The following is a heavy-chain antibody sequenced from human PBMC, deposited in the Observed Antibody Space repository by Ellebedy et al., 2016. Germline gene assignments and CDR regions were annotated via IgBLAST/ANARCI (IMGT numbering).Heavy chain of an antibody. V-gene: IGHV4-61*01. D-gene: IGHD3-16*01. CDR3: ARDLGGNWYFDL. CDR2: IYYSGST. J-gene: IGHJ2*01. Sequence: SETLSLTXTVSGGSVSSGSYYWSWIRQPPGKGLEWIGYIYYSGSTNYNPSLKSRVTISVDTSKNQFSLKLSSVTAADTAVYYCARDLGGNWYFDLWGRGTLVTVSS. CDR1: GGSVSSGSYY.